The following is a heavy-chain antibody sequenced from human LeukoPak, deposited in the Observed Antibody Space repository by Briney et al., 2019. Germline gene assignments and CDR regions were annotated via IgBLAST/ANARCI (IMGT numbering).Heavy chain of an antibody. CDR3: AREAAHFNYDILTGYAYYFDY. CDR2: INQNSYTI. J-gene: IGHJ4*02. D-gene: IGHD3-9*01. V-gene: IGHV3-11*04. CDR1: GFTFGDYY. Sequence: GGSLRLSCAASGFTFGDYYMTWIRQAPGKGLEWISNINQNSYTIYYADSVKGRFTISRDNAKNSLYLQMNSLRAEDTAVYYCAREAAHFNYDILTGYAYYFDYWGQGTLVTVSS.